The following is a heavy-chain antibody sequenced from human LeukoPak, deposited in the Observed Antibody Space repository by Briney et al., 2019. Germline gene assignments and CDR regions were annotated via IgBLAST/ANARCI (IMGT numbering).Heavy chain of an antibody. CDR1: GFTFDDYG. D-gene: IGHD6-13*01. Sequence: PGGSLRLSCAASGFTFDDYGMSWVRQAPGKGLEWVSGINWSGGSTGYADSVKGRFTISRDNAKNSLYLQMNSLRAEDTALYYCAREALSGTYSSSWYYYYYMDVWGKGTTVTVSS. CDR3: AREALSGTYSSSWYYYYYMDV. V-gene: IGHV3-20*04. J-gene: IGHJ6*03. CDR2: INWSGGST.